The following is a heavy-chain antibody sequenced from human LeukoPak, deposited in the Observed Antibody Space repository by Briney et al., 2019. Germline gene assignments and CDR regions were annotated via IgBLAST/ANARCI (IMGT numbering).Heavy chain of an antibody. CDR1: GFTFSSYV. J-gene: IGHJ6*02. V-gene: IGHV3-33*01. CDR3: ARYGSSWSVDV. CDR2: IWYDGSDK. D-gene: IGHD6-13*01. Sequence: GGSLRLSCAASGFTFSSYVMHWVRQAPGKGLEWVAVIWYDGSDKYYADSVKGRFTISRDNSKDTLYLQMNSLRAEDTAVYYCARYGSSWSVDVWGQGTTVTVSS.